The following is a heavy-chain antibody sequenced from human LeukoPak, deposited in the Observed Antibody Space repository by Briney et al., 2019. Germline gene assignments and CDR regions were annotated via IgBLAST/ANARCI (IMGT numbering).Heavy chain of an antibody. CDR3: AVGGVVVPAAPAWYYGMDV. V-gene: IGHV4-59*10. J-gene: IGHJ6*02. CDR2: IYTSGST. CDR1: GGSFSGYY. D-gene: IGHD2-2*01. Sequence: SETLSLTCAVYGGSFSGYYWSWIRQPAGKGLEWIGRIYTSGSTNYNPSLKSRVTMSVDTSKNQFSLKLGSVTAADTAVYYCAVGGVVVPAAPAWYYGMDVWGQGTTVTVAS.